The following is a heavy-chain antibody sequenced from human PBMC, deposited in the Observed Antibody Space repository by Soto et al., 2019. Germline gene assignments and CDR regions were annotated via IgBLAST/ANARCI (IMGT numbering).Heavy chain of an antibody. Sequence: TGGSLRLSCAASGFTFSSYAMSWVRQAPGKGLEWVSAISGSGGSTYYADSVKGRFTISRDNSKNTLYLQMNSLRAEDTAVYYCAKDLGYCSSTSCYYYYGMDVWGQGTTVTVSS. D-gene: IGHD2-2*01. CDR2: ISGSGGST. V-gene: IGHV3-23*01. CDR1: GFTFSSYA. J-gene: IGHJ6*02. CDR3: AKDLGYCSSTSCYYYYGMDV.